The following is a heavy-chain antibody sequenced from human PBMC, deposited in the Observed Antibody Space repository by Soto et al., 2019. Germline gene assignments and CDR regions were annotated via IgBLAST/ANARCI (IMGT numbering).Heavy chain of an antibody. CDR3: ASDRDGYNS. CDR1: GGSITTYY. CDR2: IYYSGSP. J-gene: IGHJ4*02. Sequence: RSLTCAVSGGSITTYYWNWIRQPPGKGLEWIGYIYYSGSPNYNPSLKSRVTISVDTSQNQISLKLNSVTAADTAVYYCASDRDGYNSWGQGTLVTVSS. V-gene: IGHV4-59*01. D-gene: IGHD5-12*01.